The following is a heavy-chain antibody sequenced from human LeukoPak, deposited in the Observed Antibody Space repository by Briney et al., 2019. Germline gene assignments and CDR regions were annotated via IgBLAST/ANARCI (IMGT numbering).Heavy chain of an antibody. J-gene: IGHJ4*02. V-gene: IGHV1-69*05. D-gene: IGHD3-22*01. Sequence: SVKVSCKASGGTFSSYAISWVRQAPGQGLEWMGRIIPIFGTANYAQKFQGRVTITTDESTSTAYMELSSLRSEDTAVYYCARVPVASSGYYYGVDYWGQGTLVSVSS. CDR3: ARVPVASSGYYYGVDY. CDR2: IIPIFGTA. CDR1: GGTFSSYA.